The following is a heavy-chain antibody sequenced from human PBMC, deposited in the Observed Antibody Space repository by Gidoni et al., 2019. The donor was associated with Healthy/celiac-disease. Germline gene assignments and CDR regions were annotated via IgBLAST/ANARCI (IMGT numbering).Heavy chain of an antibody. Sequence: EVQLLASGGGLVQPGGSLRLSCAASGFTFSSYAMSWVRQAPGKGLEWVSAISGSGGSTYYADSVKGRFTISRDNSKNTLYLQMNSLRAEDTAVYYCAKTTYGDIDYYYYMDVWGKGTTVTVSS. J-gene: IGHJ6*03. CDR3: AKTTYGDIDYYYYMDV. CDR2: ISGSGGST. V-gene: IGHV3-23*01. CDR1: GFTFSSYA. D-gene: IGHD4-17*01.